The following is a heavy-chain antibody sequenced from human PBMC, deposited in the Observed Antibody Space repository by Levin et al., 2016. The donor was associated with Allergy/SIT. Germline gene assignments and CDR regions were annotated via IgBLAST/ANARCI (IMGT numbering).Heavy chain of an antibody. CDR2: IKRDGGEQ. V-gene: IGHV3-7*01. D-gene: IGHD5/OR15-5a*01. CDR1: GFTFSTYW. Sequence: GESLKISCAGSGFTFSTYWMGWVRQAPGKGLEWVASIKRDGGEQYYVDSVKGRFTISRDNAKNSLYLQMNSLRAEDTAVYYCARWESVWSGMDVWGQGTTVTVSS. CDR3: ARWESVWSGMDV. J-gene: IGHJ6*02.